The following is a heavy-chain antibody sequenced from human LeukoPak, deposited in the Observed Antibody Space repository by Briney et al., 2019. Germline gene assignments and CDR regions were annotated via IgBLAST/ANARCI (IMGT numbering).Heavy chain of an antibody. CDR2: ISGSGGTT. CDR1: GFTFSSYA. D-gene: IGHD3-3*01. CDR3: AKGGAITIFGVVRGVNAFDI. V-gene: IGHV3-23*01. Sequence: GGSLRLSCAASGFTFSSYAMSWVRQAPGKGLEWVSAISGSGGTTYYADSVKGRFIISGDNSKNTLYLQMNSLRAEDTAVYYCAKGGAITIFGVVRGVNAFDIWGQGTMVTVSS. J-gene: IGHJ3*02.